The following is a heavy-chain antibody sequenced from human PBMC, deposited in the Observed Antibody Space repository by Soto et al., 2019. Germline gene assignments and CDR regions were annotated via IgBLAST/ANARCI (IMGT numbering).Heavy chain of an antibody. CDR1: GFTFSSYA. CDR3: ARESFGGYFDY. D-gene: IGHD3-16*01. CDR2: ISYDGSNK. V-gene: IGHV3-30-3*01. Sequence: GGSLRLSCAASGFTFSSYAMHWVRQAPGKGLEWVAVISYDGSNKYYADSVKGRFTISRDNSKNTLYLQMNSLRAEDTAVYYCARESFGGYFDYWGQGTLVTVSS. J-gene: IGHJ4*02.